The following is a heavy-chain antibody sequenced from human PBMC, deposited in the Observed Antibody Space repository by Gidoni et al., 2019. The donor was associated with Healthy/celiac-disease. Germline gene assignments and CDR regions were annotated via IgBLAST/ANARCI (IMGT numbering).Heavy chain of an antibody. CDR3: ARLAVAVAGRNYDY. CDR1: GGSISSYH. Sequence: QVQLQESGPGLVNPSETLSLTCPVSGGSISSYHWSWIRQPPGKGLEWLGYIYCSGSTNYNPSLKSRVTISVDTSKNQFSLKLSSVTAADTAVYYCARLAVAVAGRNYDYWGQGTLVTVSS. J-gene: IGHJ4*02. V-gene: IGHV4-59*08. CDR2: IYCSGST. D-gene: IGHD6-19*01.